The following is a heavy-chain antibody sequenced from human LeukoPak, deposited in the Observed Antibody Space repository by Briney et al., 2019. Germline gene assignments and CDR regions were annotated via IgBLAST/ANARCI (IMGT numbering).Heavy chain of an antibody. J-gene: IGHJ5*02. Sequence: GGSLRLSCAASGFTFSSYGMHWVRQAPGKGLEWVAVISYDGSNKYYADSVKGRFTISRDNSKNTLYLQMNGLRAEDTAVYYCAKDRYSSSRWFDPWGQGTLVTVSS. CDR3: AKDRYSSSRWFDP. CDR2: ISYDGSNK. CDR1: GFTFSSYG. D-gene: IGHD6-13*01. V-gene: IGHV3-30*18.